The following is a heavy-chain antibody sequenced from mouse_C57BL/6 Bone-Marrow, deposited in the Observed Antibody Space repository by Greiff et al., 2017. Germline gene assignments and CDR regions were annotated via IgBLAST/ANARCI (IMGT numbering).Heavy chain of an antibody. CDR1: GFSFNTYA. CDR2: IRSKSNNYAT. Sequence: DVKLVESGGGLVQPKGSLKLSCAASGFSFNTYAMNWVRQAPGKGLEWVARIRSKSNNYATYYADSVKDRFTISRDDSESMLYLQMNNLKTEDTAMYYCVRHKWGKNWAMDYWGQGTSVTVSS. D-gene: IGHD4-1*01. V-gene: IGHV10-1*01. J-gene: IGHJ4*01. CDR3: VRHKWGKNWAMDY.